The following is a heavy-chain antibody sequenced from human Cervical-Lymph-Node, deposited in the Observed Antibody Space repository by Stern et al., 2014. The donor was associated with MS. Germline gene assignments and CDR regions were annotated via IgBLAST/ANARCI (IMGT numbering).Heavy chain of an antibody. CDR1: GFTFSSSG. CDR2: IWYDGSNR. D-gene: IGHD4-23*01. CDR3: AREGGNTAEYFQH. Sequence: QLVQSGGGVVQPGRSLRLSCAASGFTFSSSGMHWVRQAPGQGLEWLASIWYDGSNRYYADSVKGRFTISRDNSKNTLYLQMNSLRAEDTAVYYCAREGGNTAEYFQHWGQGTLVTVSS. J-gene: IGHJ1*01. V-gene: IGHV3-33*01.